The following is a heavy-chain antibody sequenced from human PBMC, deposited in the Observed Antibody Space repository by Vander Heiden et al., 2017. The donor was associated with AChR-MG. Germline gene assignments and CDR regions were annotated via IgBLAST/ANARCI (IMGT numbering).Heavy chain of an antibody. CDR2: ISSSSSYI. D-gene: IGHD3-22*01. CDR1: GLTFSSYS. J-gene: IGHJ1*01. V-gene: IGHV3-21*01. Sequence: EVQLVESGGGLVKPGGSLRLSCAASGLTFSSYSMNWVRQAPGKGLEWVSSISSSSSYIYYADSVKGRFTISRDNAKNSLYLQMNSLRAEDTAVYYCASRKYYYDSDRPFQHWGQGTLVTVSS. CDR3: ASRKYYYDSDRPFQH.